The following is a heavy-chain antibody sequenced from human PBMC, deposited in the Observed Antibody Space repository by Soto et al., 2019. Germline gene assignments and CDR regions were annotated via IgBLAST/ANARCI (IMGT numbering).Heavy chain of an antibody. V-gene: IGHV3-30-3*01. J-gene: IGHJ4*02. CDR3: AREVLSGWYYFDY. D-gene: IGHD6-19*01. CDR1: GFTFSSYA. CDR2: ISYDGSNK. Sequence: VGSLRLSCAASGFTFSSYAMHWVRQAPGKGLEWVAVISYDGSNKYYADSVKGRFTISRDNSKNTLYLQMNSLRAEDTAVYYCAREVLSGWYYFDYWGQGTLVTVSS.